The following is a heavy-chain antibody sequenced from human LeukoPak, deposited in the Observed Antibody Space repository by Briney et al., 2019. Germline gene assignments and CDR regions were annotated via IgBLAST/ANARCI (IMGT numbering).Heavy chain of an antibody. Sequence: GGSLRLSCAASGFTFSSYAMSWVRQAPGKGLQWVSALSGSGASTYYADSVKGRFTISRDNSKNTVYLQMNSLRAEDTAVYYCAKNHYNTDSYSDYWGQGTLVTVSS. J-gene: IGHJ4*02. V-gene: IGHV3-23*01. CDR2: LSGSGAST. D-gene: IGHD1-14*01. CDR1: GFTFSSYA. CDR3: AKNHYNTDSYSDY.